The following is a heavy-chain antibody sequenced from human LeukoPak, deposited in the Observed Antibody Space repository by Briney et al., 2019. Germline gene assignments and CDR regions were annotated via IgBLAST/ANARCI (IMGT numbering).Heavy chain of an antibody. V-gene: IGHV4-61*01. CDR2: IYYSGST. Sequence: ASETLSLTCTVSGGSISRGSYYWSWIRQPPGKGLEWIGYIYYSGSTNYNPSLKSRVTISVDTSKNQFSLKLSSVTAADTAVYYCARGWTYSSGWYWFDPWGQGTLVTVSS. J-gene: IGHJ5*02. CDR1: GGSISRGSYY. CDR3: ARGWTYSSGWYWFDP. D-gene: IGHD6-19*01.